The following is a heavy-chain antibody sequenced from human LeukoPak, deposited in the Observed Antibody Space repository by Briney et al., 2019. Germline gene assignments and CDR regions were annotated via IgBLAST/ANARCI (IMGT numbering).Heavy chain of an antibody. V-gene: IGHV4-59*01. CDR2: IYYSGTT. D-gene: IGHD4-23*01. Sequence: PSETLSLTCTVSGGSISSYYWSWIRQPPGKGLEWMRYIYYSGTTNYNPSLKSRVLISVDTSKNQFSLKLSPVIAADTAVYYCARVGVDYSGNIIKYYFDYWGQGILVTVSS. CDR1: GGSISSYY. J-gene: IGHJ4*02. CDR3: ARVGVDYSGNIIKYYFDY.